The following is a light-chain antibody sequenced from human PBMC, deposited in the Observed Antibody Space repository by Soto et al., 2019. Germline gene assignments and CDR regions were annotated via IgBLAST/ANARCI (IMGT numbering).Light chain of an antibody. CDR3: SAWDASLGAIM. Sequence: QSVLSQPPSASGTPGQTVTISWSGRSSNIGSNIVIWYQQLPGTAPKLLIYNDDHRPSGVADRFSGSKSGTSASLAISGLQSEDEADYYCSAWDASLGAIMFGGGTKVTVL. J-gene: IGLJ3*02. CDR2: NDD. CDR1: SSNIGSNI. V-gene: IGLV1-44*01.